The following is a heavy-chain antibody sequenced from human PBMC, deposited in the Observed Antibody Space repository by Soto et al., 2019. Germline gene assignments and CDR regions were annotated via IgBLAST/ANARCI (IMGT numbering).Heavy chain of an antibody. V-gene: IGHV4-34*01. CDR3: ARGKTVTATFYYYYATDV. Sequence: PSETLSLTCAVYGGSFSGYYWSWSWIRQPPGKGLEWIGEINHSGSTNYNPSLKSRVTISVDTSKNQFSLKVSSVTAADTAVYYCARGKTVTATFYYYYATDVWGQGTTVTVSS. J-gene: IGHJ6*02. CDR2: INHSGST. CDR1: GGSFSGYY. D-gene: IGHD2-21*02.